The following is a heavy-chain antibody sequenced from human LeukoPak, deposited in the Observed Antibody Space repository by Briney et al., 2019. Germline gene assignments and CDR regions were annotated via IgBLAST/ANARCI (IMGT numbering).Heavy chain of an antibody. CDR1: GFTLSDYY. CDR3: ARDRAMVRGVISFDP. D-gene: IGHD3-10*01. J-gene: IGHJ5*02. CDR2: ISSSSSYT. Sequence: GGSLRLSCAASGFTLSDYYMSWIRQAPGKGRECVSYISSSSSYTNYAHSVKGRFTISRDNAKNSLYLQMNSPRAEDTAVYYCARDRAMVRGVISFDPWGQGTLVTVSS. V-gene: IGHV3-11*06.